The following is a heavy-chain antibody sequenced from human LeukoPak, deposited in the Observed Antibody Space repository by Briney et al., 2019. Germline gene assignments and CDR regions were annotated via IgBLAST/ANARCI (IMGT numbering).Heavy chain of an antibody. V-gene: IGHV1-2*02. CDR2: INPNSGGT. Sequence: ASVKVSCKASGYTFTGYYMHWVRQAPGQGLEWMGWINPNSGGTNYAQKFQGRVTMTGDTSISTAYMELSRLRSDDTAVYYCAREFPPPGYYYYGMDVWGQGTTVTVSS. CDR3: AREFPPPGYYYYGMDV. CDR1: GYTFTGYY. J-gene: IGHJ6*02. D-gene: IGHD3-10*01.